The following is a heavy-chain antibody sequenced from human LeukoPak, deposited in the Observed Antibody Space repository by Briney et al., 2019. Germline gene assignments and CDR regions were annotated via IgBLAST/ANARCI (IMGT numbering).Heavy chain of an antibody. CDR2: INTDGSNT. D-gene: IGHD3-9*01. V-gene: IGHV3-74*01. CDR3: VRDFTGRPDY. J-gene: IGHJ4*02. CDR1: GFPFSNYW. Sequence: GGSLSLSCAVSGFPFSNYWMHWVRQAPGKGLVWVSLINTDGSNTTYADSVKGRFTVSRDNAKNTLYLQMSNLRVEDTGVYYCVRDFTGRPDYWGQGTLVTVSS.